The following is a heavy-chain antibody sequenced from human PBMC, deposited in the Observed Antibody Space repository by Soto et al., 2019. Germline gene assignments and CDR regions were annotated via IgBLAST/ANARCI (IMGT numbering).Heavy chain of an antibody. J-gene: IGHJ4*02. CDR1: GGSISSSSYY. CDR3: ARHGALYYYDSSGYWVYFDY. Sequence: SETLSLTCTVSGGSISSSSYYWVWIRHPPGKGLEWIGSIYYSGSTYYNPSLKSRVTISVDTSKNQFSLKLSSVTAADTAVYYCARHGALYYYDSSGYWVYFDYWGQGTLVTVSS. CDR2: IYYSGST. V-gene: IGHV4-39*01. D-gene: IGHD3-22*01.